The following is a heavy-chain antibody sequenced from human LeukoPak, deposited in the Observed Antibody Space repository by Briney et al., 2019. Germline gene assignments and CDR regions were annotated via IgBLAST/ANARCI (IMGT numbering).Heavy chain of an antibody. J-gene: IGHJ4*02. CDR3: ARHDFWTGYYAY. CDR1: GGSISSYY. Sequence: SETLSLTCTVSGGSISSYYWSWMRQPPGKGLEWIGYIYYTGSTRYNPSFKSRVTISVDTSKNQFSLNLISVTAADTAVYYCARHDFWTGYYAYWGQGTLVTVSS. D-gene: IGHD3/OR15-3a*01. CDR2: IYYTGST. V-gene: IGHV4-59*01.